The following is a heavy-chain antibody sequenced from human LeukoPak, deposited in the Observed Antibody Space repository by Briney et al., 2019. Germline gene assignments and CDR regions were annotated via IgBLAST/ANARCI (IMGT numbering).Heavy chain of an antibody. CDR3: ARHYSNYVLRSFDP. J-gene: IGHJ5*02. Sequence: PSETLSLTCTVSGGSISSSSYYWGWIRQLPGKGLEWIGSIYYSGSTYYNPSLKSRVTISVDTSKNQFSLKLSSVTAADTAVYYCARHYSNYVLRSFDPWGQGTLVTVSS. CDR2: IYYSGST. V-gene: IGHV4-39*01. D-gene: IGHD4-11*01. CDR1: GGSISSSSYY.